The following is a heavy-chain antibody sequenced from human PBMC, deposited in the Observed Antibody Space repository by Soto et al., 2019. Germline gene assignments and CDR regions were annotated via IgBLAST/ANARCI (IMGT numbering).Heavy chain of an antibody. D-gene: IGHD3-22*01. CDR2: IYFRGTT. J-gene: IGHJ4*02. Sequence: PSETLSLTWTVSGGSISSYYWSWIRQPPGKGLEWIGYIYFRGTTNYNPSLKSRVTMSADTSKNQFSLKLNSVTAADTALYYCARMNYYDTSGYPFDYWGQGMMVTVS. CDR1: GGSISSYY. CDR3: ARMNYYDTSGYPFDY. V-gene: IGHV4-59*01.